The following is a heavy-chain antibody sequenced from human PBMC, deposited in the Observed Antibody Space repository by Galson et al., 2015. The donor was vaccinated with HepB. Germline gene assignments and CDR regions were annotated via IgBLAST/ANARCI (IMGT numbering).Heavy chain of an antibody. CDR1: GDSVSSNSAA. CDR2: TYYRSKWYN. J-gene: IGHJ3*02. CDR3: ASSGGSSGYYYLPDAFDI. D-gene: IGHD3-22*01. Sequence: CAISGDSVSSNSAAWNWIRQSPSRGLEWLGRTYYRSKWYNDYAVSVKSRITINPDTSKNQFSLQLNSVTPEDTAVYYCASSGGSSGYYYLPDAFDIWGQGTMVTVSS. V-gene: IGHV6-1*01.